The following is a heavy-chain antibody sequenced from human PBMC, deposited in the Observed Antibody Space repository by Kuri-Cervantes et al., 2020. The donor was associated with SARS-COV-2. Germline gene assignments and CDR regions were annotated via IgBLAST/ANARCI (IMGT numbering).Heavy chain of an antibody. CDR3: ARDRGDYIDY. CDR1: GFTFSSYS. Sequence: GGSLRLSCAASGFTFSSYSMNWVRQAPGKGLEWVSYISSSSSTIYYADSVKGRFTISRDNSKNTLYLQMNSLRAEDTAVYYCARDRGDYIDYWGQGTLVTVSS. J-gene: IGHJ4*02. CDR2: ISSSSSTI. V-gene: IGHV3-48*01.